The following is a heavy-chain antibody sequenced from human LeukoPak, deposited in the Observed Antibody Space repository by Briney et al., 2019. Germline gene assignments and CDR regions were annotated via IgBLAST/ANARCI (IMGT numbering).Heavy chain of an antibody. D-gene: IGHD3-10*01. CDR2: IYPGDSDT. Sequence: GESLKISCKGSGYSFTSYWIGWVRQMPGKGLEWMGIIYPGDSDTRYSPSFQGQVTISADKSISTAYLQWSSPKASDTAMYYCARGGSTMVTPYYFDYWGQGTLVTVSS. V-gene: IGHV5-51*01. CDR1: GYSFTSYW. CDR3: ARGGSTMVTPYYFDY. J-gene: IGHJ4*02.